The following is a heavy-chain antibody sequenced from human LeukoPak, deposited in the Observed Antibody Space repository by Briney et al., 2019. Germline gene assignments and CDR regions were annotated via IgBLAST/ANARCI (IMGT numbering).Heavy chain of an antibody. D-gene: IGHD2-15*01. Sequence: SETLSLTCAVYGGSFSGYYWSWIRQPPGKGLEWIGEINHSGSTNYNPSLKSRVTISVDTSKNQFSLKLSSVTAADTAVYYCARGLRGVYCSGGSCYPVWFDPWGQGTLVTVSS. CDR1: GGSFSGYY. CDR3: ARGLRGVYCSGGSCYPVWFDP. V-gene: IGHV4-34*01. CDR2: INHSGST. J-gene: IGHJ5*02.